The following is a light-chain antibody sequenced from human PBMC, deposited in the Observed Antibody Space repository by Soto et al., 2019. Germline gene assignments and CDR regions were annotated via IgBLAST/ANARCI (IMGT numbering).Light chain of an antibody. V-gene: IGLV4-60*02. CDR2: LEGCGSS. Sequence: QSVLTQSSSASASLGSSVKLTCTRSSGHSSDIIALPQQQPGKAPRYLMTLEGCGSSNMGSVVSDRFAASSSSADRYLTISNLHYDEEDYYYSETGDSSTQNWVFGRGTKLTVL. J-gene: IGLJ3*02. CDR3: ETGDSSTQNWV. CDR1: SGHSSDI.